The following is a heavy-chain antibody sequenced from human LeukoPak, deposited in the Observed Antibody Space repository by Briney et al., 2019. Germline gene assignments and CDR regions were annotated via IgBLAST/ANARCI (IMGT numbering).Heavy chain of an antibody. Sequence: GGSLRLSRAVSGITLSNYGMSWVRQAPGKGLEWVAGISDSGGSTNYADSVKGRFTISRDNPKNTLYLQMNSLRAEDTAVYFRAKRGVVIRAVIIVGFHKEAYYFDYWGQGALVTVSP. J-gene: IGHJ4*02. CDR3: AKRGVVIRAVIIVGFHKEAYYFDY. V-gene: IGHV3-23*01. CDR2: ISDSGGST. D-gene: IGHD3-10*01. CDR1: GITLSNYG.